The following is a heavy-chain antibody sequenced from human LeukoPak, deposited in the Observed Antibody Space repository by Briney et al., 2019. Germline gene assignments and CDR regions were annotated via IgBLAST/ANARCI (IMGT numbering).Heavy chain of an antibody. Sequence: GASVKVSCKVSGYTFTDYYMHWVQQAPGKGLEWMGLVDPEDGETIYAEKFQGRVTITADTSTDTAYMELSSLRSEDTAVYYCATDRRSIVVVTGGDALDIWGQGTMVTVSS. D-gene: IGHD2-21*02. CDR1: GYTFTDYY. CDR3: ATDRRSIVVVTGGDALDI. CDR2: VDPEDGET. J-gene: IGHJ3*02. V-gene: IGHV1-69-2*01.